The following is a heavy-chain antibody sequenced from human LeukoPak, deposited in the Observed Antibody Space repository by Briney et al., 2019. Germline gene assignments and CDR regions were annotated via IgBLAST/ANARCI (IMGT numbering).Heavy chain of an antibody. CDR2: ISGSGGST. CDR1: GFTFSSYA. D-gene: IGHD1-26*01. CDR3: AKDGSGSYSSFDY. V-gene: IGHV3-23*01. J-gene: IGHJ4*02. Sequence: PGGSLRLSCAASGFTFSSYAMSWVRQAPGKGLGWVSTISGSGGSTYYADSVKGRFTISRDNSKNTLYLQMNSLRAEDTAVYYCAKDGSGSYSSFDYWGQGTLVTVSS.